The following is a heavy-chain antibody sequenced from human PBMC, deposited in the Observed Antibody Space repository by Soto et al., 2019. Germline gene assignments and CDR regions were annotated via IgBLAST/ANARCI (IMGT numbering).Heavy chain of an antibody. J-gene: IGHJ6*02. V-gene: IGHV1-46*01. Sequence: ASVKVSCKASGYTFTSYYMHWVRQAPGQGLEWMGIINPSGGSTSYAQKFQGRVTMTRDTSISTAYMELSSLRSEDTAVYYCARGKKQQLVRPLRGYGMDVWGQGTTVTVSS. D-gene: IGHD6-13*01. CDR1: GYTFTSYY. CDR2: INPSGGST. CDR3: ARGKKQQLVRPLRGYGMDV.